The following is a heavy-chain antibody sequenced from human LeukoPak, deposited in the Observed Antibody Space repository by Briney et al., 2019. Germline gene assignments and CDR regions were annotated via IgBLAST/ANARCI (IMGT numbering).Heavy chain of an antibody. Sequence: PGGSLRLSSAASRFSFSNRSMNWVLQAPGKGLEWVLYISNSGSAKYYAASVKGRFTISRDNGKNSLYLQMNSLRAEDTAVYYCARDILSQGPNAFDIWGQGTMVTVSS. CDR1: RFSFSNRS. D-gene: IGHD2/OR15-2a*01. V-gene: IGHV3-48*01. CDR2: ISNSGSAK. J-gene: IGHJ3*02. CDR3: ARDILSQGPNAFDI.